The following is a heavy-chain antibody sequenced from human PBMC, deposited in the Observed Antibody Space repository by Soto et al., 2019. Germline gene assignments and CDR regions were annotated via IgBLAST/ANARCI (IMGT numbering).Heavy chain of an antibody. CDR2: ISYSGST. CDR3: ARGTSWQLPFDY. D-gene: IGHD6-13*01. V-gene: IGHV4-59*01. CDR1: SDSISSYY. J-gene: IGHJ4*02. Sequence: PSETLSLTCTVSSDSISSYYWSWIRQPPGKRLEWIGYISYSGSTDYNPSLKSRVTISGDTSKNQFSLKVSSVTAADTAVYYCARGTSWQLPFDYWGK.